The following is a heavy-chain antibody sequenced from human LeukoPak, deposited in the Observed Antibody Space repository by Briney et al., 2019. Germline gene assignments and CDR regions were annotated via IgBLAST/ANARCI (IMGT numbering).Heavy chain of an antibody. CDR2: ISSRGSTI. CDR1: GFTFSSYE. J-gene: IGHJ4*02. V-gene: IGHV3-48*03. Sequence: GGSLRLSCAASGFTFSSYEMNWVRQAPGKGLEWVSYISSRGSTIYYADSVKGRFTISRDNAKNSLYLQMNSLRAEDTAVYYCARGTNDYGDYWGQGTLVTVSS. CDR3: ARGTNDYGDY.